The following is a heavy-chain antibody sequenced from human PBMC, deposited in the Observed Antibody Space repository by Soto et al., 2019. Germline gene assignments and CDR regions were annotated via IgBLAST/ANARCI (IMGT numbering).Heavy chain of an antibody. J-gene: IGHJ5*02. CDR3: ARVDDILTGCVDP. V-gene: IGHV4-31*03. CDR1: GGSLRSGGYY. D-gene: IGHD3-9*01. CDR2: IYYSVST. Sequence: QSLTGPVPGGSLRSGGYYWRWMRPHPGKGLEWIGYIYYSVSTYYNPSLKSRVTISVDTSKNQFSLKPSSVTAADTAVYYCARVDDILTGCVDPWGQGTLVTVSS.